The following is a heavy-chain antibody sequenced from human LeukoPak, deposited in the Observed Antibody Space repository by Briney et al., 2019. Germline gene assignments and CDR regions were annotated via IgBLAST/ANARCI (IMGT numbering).Heavy chain of an antibody. V-gene: IGHV1-2*06. D-gene: IGHD3/OR15-3a*01. CDR3: ARGPVTYYYMDV. CDR2: INPNSGGT. CDR1: GYTFTGYY. J-gene: IGHJ6*03. Sequence: GASVKVSCKASGYTFTGYYMHWVRQAPGQGLEWMGRINPNSGGTNYAQKFQGRVTMTRDTSISTAYMEPSRLRSDDTAVYYCARGPVTYYYMDVWGKGTTVTVSS.